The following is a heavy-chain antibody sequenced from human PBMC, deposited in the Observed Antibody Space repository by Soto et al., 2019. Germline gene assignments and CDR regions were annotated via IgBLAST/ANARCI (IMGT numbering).Heavy chain of an antibody. J-gene: IGHJ4*02. CDR1: GGSISSYY. CDR2: IYYSGST. CDR3: ARVSSGIYTGFELGY. D-gene: IGHD6-19*01. V-gene: IGHV4-59*01. Sequence: SETLSLTCTVSGGSISSYYWSWIRQPPGKGLEWIGYIYYSGSTNYNPSLKSRVTISVDTSKNQFSLKLSSVTAADTAVYYCARVSSGIYTGFELGYWGQGTLVTVSS.